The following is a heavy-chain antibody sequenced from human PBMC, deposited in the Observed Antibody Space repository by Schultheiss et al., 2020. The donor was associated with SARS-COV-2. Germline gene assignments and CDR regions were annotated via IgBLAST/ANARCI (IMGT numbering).Heavy chain of an antibody. CDR3: AREWDYCDSTTCYQPFDY. V-gene: IGHV1-18*01. J-gene: IGHJ4*02. CDR1: GYTFSNYG. CDR2: ISAYNGKT. Sequence: ASVKVSCKASGYTFSNYGISWVRQAPGQGLEWMGWISAYNGKTNYAQKFQGRVTMTTDTSTTTAYMELRSLRSDDTAVYYCAREWDYCDSTTCYQPFDYWGQGTLVTVAS. D-gene: IGHD2-2*01.